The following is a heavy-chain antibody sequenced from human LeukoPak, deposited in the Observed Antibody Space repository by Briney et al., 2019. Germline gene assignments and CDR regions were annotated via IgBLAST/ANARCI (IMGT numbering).Heavy chain of an antibody. J-gene: IGHJ4*02. D-gene: IGHD3-22*01. CDR1: GYSFTSYW. CDR2: IYPGDSDT. CDR3: AKLPRVPSDYDSSGYYYFDY. V-gene: IGHV5-51*01. Sequence: GESLKISCKGSGYSFTSYWIGWVRQMPGKGLEWMGIIYPGDSDTRYSPSFQGQVTISADKSISTAYLQWSSLKASDTAMYYCAKLPRVPSDYDSSGYYYFDYWGQGTLVTVSS.